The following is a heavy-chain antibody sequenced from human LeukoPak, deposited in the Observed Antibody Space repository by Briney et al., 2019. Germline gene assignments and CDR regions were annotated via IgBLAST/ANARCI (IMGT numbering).Heavy chain of an antibody. CDR2: ISSSSSTI. CDR3: ARDYFSSGWPHCFDY. Sequence: GGTLRLSCAASGFTFSSYSMNWVRQAPGKGLEWVSYISSSSSTIYYADSVKGRFTISRDNAKNSLYLQMNSLRAEDTAVYYCARDYFSSGWPHCFDYWGQGTLVTVSS. V-gene: IGHV3-48*04. J-gene: IGHJ4*02. CDR1: GFTFSSYS. D-gene: IGHD6-19*01.